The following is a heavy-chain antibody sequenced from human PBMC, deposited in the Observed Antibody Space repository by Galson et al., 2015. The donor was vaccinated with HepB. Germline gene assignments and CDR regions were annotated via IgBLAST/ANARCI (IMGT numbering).Heavy chain of an antibody. Sequence: SVKVSCKVSGYTLTELSMHWVRQAPGKGLEWMGGFDPENNETVYAQKFQGRVTMTEDTSTDTGYMELRSLRSEDTALYYCATQVVDFWSGYCYWGQRTLVTVSS. J-gene: IGHJ4*02. V-gene: IGHV1-24*01. CDR3: ATQVVDFWSGYCY. CDR1: GYTLTELS. CDR2: FDPENNET. D-gene: IGHD3-3*01.